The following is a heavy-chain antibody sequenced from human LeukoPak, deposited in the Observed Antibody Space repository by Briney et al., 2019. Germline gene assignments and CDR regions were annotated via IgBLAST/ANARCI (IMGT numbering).Heavy chain of an antibody. J-gene: IGHJ4*02. CDR3: ARHFDSSAYWYYFGY. CDR1: GGSISSYY. V-gene: IGHV4-4*07. CDR2: IYTSGST. D-gene: IGHD3-22*01. Sequence: SETLSLTCTVSGGSISSYYWSWIRQPAGKGLEWIGRIYTSGSTNYNPSLKSRVTISVDTSKNQFSLRLSSVTAADTAVYYCARHFDSSAYWYYFGYWGQGILATVSS.